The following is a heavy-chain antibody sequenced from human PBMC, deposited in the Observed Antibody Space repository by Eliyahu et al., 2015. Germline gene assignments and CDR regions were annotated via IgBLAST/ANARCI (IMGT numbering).Heavy chain of an antibody. CDR1: GASITTGSYF. J-gene: IGHJ4*02. CDR3: ALGTSLNY. Sequence: VQLQESGPGLVKPSQTLSLTCXVSGASITTGSYFWSWIRQHPGKGLEWIGDISYSGSTNYNPSLKSRVTMSLDTSKNQFSLRLTSVMAADTAVYYCALGTSLNYWGRGTLVTVSS. V-gene: IGHV4-31*03. CDR2: ISYSGST.